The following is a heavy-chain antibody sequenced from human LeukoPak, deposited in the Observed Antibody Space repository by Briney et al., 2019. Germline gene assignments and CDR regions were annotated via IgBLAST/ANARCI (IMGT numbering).Heavy chain of an antibody. CDR3: AKDRGFGHCSSTSCYFFDY. CDR2: IWYGGSNK. V-gene: IGHV3-30*02. D-gene: IGHD2-2*01. Sequence: GGSLRLSCAASGFTFSSYGMHWVRQAPGKGLKWVAVIWYGGSNKYYADSVKGRFTISRDNSKNTLYLQMNSLRAEDTAVYYCAKDRGFGHCSSTSCYFFDYWGRGTLVTVSS. J-gene: IGHJ4*02. CDR1: GFTFSSYG.